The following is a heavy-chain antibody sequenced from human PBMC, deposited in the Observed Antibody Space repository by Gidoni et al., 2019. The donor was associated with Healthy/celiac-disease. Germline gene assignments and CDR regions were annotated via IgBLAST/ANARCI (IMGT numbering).Heavy chain of an antibody. CDR3: ARDAGPDFWSGYYYYGMDV. D-gene: IGHD3-3*01. CDR1: RFNFRSYS. Sequence: EVQLVESGGGLVQPGGSLRLSCAASRFNFRSYSLHWVRQAPGKGLGWVSYISSSSSTIYYADSVKGRFTISRDNAKNSLYLQMNSLRAEDTAVYYCARDAGPDFWSGYYYYGMDVWGQGTTVTVSS. V-gene: IGHV3-48*01. CDR2: ISSSSSTI. J-gene: IGHJ6*02.